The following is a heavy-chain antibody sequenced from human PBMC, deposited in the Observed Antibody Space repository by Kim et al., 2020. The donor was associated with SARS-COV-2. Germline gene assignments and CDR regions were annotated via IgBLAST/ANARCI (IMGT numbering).Heavy chain of an antibody. CDR1: GGSISSSSYY. V-gene: IGHV4-39*01. D-gene: IGHD2-2*01. CDR3: ARRADTVVVPAAMLEHIDY. Sequence: SETLSLTCTVSGGSISSSSYYWGWIRQPPGKGLEWIGSIYYSGSTYYNPSLKSRVTISVDTSKNQFSLKLSSVTAADTAVYYCARRADTVVVPAAMLEHIDYWGQGTLVTVSS. J-gene: IGHJ4*02. CDR2: IYYSGST.